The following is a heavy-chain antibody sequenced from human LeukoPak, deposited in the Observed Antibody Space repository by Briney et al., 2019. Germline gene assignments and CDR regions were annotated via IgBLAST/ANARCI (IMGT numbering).Heavy chain of an antibody. Sequence: GASVKVSCKASGYTFTGYYMHWVRQAPGQGLEWMGWINPNSGGTNYAQKFQGRVTMTRDTSISTAYMELSRLRSDDTAVYYCARFLHYYDSPQADVWGQGTTVAVSS. J-gene: IGHJ6*02. D-gene: IGHD3-22*01. CDR2: INPNSGGT. V-gene: IGHV1-2*02. CDR1: GYTFTGYY. CDR3: ARFLHYYDSPQADV.